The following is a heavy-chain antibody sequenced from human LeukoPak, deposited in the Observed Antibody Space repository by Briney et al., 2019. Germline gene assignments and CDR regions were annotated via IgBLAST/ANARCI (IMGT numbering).Heavy chain of an antibody. V-gene: IGHV4-34*01. CDR1: GGSFSGYY. Sequence: SETLSLTCAVYGGSFSGYYWSWIRQPPGKGLEWIGSIYYSGSTYYNPSLKSRVTISVDTSKNQFSLKLSSVTAADTAVYYCASLVSSGWPGEYYFDYWGQGTLVTVSS. J-gene: IGHJ4*02. CDR3: ASLVSSGWPGEYYFDY. D-gene: IGHD6-19*01. CDR2: IYYSGST.